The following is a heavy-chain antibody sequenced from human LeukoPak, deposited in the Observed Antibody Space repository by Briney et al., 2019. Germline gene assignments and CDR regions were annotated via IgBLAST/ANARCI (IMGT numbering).Heavy chain of an antibody. Sequence: GGPLRLSCAASGFTFSSYWMTWVRQAPGKGLEWVANIKQDGSEKYYVDSVKGRFTISRDNAKNSLYLQMNSLRAEDTAVYYCARPRDMIVVDPFDCWGQGTLVIVSS. V-gene: IGHV3-7*01. CDR2: IKQDGSEK. D-gene: IGHD3-22*01. CDR1: GFTFSSYW. J-gene: IGHJ4*02. CDR3: ARPRDMIVVDPFDC.